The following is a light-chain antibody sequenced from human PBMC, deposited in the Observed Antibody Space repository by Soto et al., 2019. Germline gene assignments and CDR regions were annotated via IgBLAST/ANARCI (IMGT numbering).Light chain of an antibody. Sequence: EVVMTQSPATLSVSPGERATLSCRASQTISTNLAWYQQKPGQAPRLLIYGASTRATDIPARFSGSGSGTEFTLTISSLQSEDVAVYYCQQYNDWPPYTFGQWTKLQIK. CDR2: GAS. V-gene: IGKV3-15*01. CDR3: QQYNDWPPYT. J-gene: IGKJ2*01. CDR1: QTISTN.